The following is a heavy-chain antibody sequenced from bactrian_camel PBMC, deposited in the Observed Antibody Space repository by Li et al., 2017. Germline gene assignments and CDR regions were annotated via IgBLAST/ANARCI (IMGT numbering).Heavy chain of an antibody. CDR1: GFTFRNYD. V-gene: IGHV3S42*01. D-gene: IGHD6*01. J-gene: IGHJ4*01. CDR2: IYSGGVVK. CDR3: AKGDTMAAGPNY. Sequence: DVQLVESGGGLVQPGGSLRLSCAASGFTFRNYDMILVRQVLGKGLEWVSGIYSGGVVKSYADSVKGRFTISRDNAKNTLYLQLTSLATEDTAMYYCAKGDTMAAGPNYWGQGTQVTVS.